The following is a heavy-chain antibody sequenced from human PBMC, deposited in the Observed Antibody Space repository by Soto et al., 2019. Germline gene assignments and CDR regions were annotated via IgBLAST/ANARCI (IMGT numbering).Heavy chain of an antibody. Sequence: QVQLQESGPGLVKPSETLSLTCTVSGGSISSYYWSWIRQPPGKGLEWIGYIYYSGSTNYNPSLKRRVTLSVXXSXHXXSLKLSSVTAADTAVYYCARRGDYGSGDYYYCMDVWGQGTTVTVSS. J-gene: IGHJ6*02. CDR1: GGSISSYY. D-gene: IGHD4-17*01. CDR3: ARRGDYGSGDYYYCMDV. CDR2: IYYSGST. V-gene: IGHV4-59*08.